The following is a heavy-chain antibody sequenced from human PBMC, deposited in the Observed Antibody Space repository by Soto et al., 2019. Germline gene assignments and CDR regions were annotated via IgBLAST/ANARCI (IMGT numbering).Heavy chain of an antibody. J-gene: IGHJ6*02. D-gene: IGHD3-3*01. CDR1: GGSISSSSYY. CDR2: IYYSGST. CDR3: ARQPTYYDFWSGYYQSYYYYYGMDV. V-gene: IGHV4-39*01. Sequence: SETLSLTCTVSGGSISSSSYYWGWIRQPPGKGLEWIGSIYYSGSTYYNPSLKSRVTISVDTSKNQFSLKLSSVTAADTAVYYCARQPTYYDFWSGYYQSYYYYYGMDVWGQGTTVTVS.